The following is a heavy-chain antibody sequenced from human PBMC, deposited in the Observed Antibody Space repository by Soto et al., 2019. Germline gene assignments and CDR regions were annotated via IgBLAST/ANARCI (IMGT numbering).Heavy chain of an antibody. V-gene: IGHV3-74*01. J-gene: IGHJ5*02. D-gene: IGHD2-2*01. Sequence: EVQLVESGGGLVQPGGSLRLSCAASGFTFSSYWMHWVRQAPGKGLPWVSRISSDETTTTYADSVKGRCTISRDNAKNTLYLQMNSLRAEDTAVYYCARVPYCSSSGCYSWFDPWGEGTVVTVSS. CDR1: GFTFSSYW. CDR2: ISSDETTT. CDR3: ARVPYCSSSGCYSWFDP.